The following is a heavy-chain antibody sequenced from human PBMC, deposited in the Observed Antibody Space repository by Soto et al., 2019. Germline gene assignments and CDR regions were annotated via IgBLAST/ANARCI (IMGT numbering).Heavy chain of an antibody. J-gene: IGHJ4*02. V-gene: IGHV4-59*01. CDR3: ARAYGGNCLDY. Sequence: AETLSLSCTVSGGSISSYYCIWIRHPPVNGLEWIGYIYYSGSTXXXHSLKXRVTXSXXXXXXHXSXKLXCGAAALTAVYYCARAYGGNCLDYWGQGTMVAVSS. CDR1: GGSISSYY. CDR2: IYYSGST. D-gene: IGHD2-15*01.